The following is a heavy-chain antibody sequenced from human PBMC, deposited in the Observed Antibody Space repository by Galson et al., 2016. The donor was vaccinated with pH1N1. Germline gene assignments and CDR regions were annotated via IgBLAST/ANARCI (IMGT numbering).Heavy chain of an antibody. Sequence: LRLSCAASGFTFTSYAMTWVRLAPGKGLEGVSSISGSGSGTFSADSVKGRFTISRDNSKNTLYLQMNNLRVDDTAVYYCAKAGSGQLRMAFHLWGQGTTVIVSS. D-gene: IGHD1-14*01. CDR1: GFTFTSYA. V-gene: IGHV3-23*01. CDR2: ISGSGSGT. CDR3: AKAGSGQLRMAFHL. J-gene: IGHJ3*01.